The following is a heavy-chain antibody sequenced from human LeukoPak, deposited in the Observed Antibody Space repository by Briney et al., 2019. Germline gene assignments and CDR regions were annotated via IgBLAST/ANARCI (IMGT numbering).Heavy chain of an antibody. D-gene: IGHD6-19*01. CDR3: AAGVAVAGTFY. CDR2: ISSSSSYI. Sequence: GGSLRLTCAASGFTFSSYSMNWVRQAPGKGLEWVSSISSSSSYIYYADSVKGRFTISRDNAKNSLYLQMNSLRAEDTAVYYCAAGVAVAGTFYWGQGTLVTVSS. V-gene: IGHV3-21*01. J-gene: IGHJ4*02. CDR1: GFTFSSYS.